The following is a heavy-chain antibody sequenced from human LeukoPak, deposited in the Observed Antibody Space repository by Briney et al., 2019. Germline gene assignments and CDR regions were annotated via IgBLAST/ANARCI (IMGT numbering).Heavy chain of an antibody. D-gene: IGHD2-2*01. CDR3: AKDLSCSSTSCPSYYYYGMDV. J-gene: IGHJ6*04. CDR2: ISGSGGST. V-gene: IGHV3-23*01. Sequence: GGSLRLSCAASGFTFSSYGMSWVRQAPGKGLEWVSAISGSGGSTYYADSVKGRFTISRDNSKNTLYLQMNSLRAEGTAVYYCAKDLSCSSTSCPSYYYYGMDVWGKGTTVTVSS. CDR1: GFTFSSYG.